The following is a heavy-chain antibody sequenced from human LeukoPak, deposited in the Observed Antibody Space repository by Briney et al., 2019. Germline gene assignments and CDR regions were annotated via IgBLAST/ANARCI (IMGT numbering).Heavy chain of an antibody. CDR2: ISSSSSYI. D-gene: IGHD6-6*01. Sequence: GGSLRLSCTASGFTFSSYSMNWVRQAPGKGLEWVSSISSSSSYIYYADSVKGRFTISRDNAKNSLYLQMNSLRAEDTAVYYCARVRIAARPGDAFDIWGQGTMVTVSS. CDR3: ARVRIAARPGDAFDI. V-gene: IGHV3-21*01. CDR1: GFTFSSYS. J-gene: IGHJ3*02.